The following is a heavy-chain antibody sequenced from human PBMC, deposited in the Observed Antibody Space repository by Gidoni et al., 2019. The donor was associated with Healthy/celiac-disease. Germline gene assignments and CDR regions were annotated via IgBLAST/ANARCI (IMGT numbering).Heavy chain of an antibody. CDR2: IYTSGST. V-gene: IGHV4-4*07. D-gene: IGHD1-26*01. CDR1: GGPISSYY. J-gene: IGHJ4*02. Sequence: QVQLQESGPGLVKPSETLSLPCTVSGGPISSYYWSWIRQPAGKGLGWIGRIYTSGSTNYNPSLKSRVTMSVDTSKNQFSLKLSSVTAADTAVYYCARDGSGSYASFDYWGQGTLVTVSS. CDR3: ARDGSGSYASFDY.